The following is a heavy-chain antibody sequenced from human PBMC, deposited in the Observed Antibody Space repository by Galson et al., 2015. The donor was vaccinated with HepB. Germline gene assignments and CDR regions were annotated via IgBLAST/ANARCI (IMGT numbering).Heavy chain of an antibody. CDR1: GYTFPNYG. J-gene: IGHJ4*02. D-gene: IGHD4-17*01. V-gene: IGHV1-18*01. CDR2: ISGYNGNR. Sequence: QSGAEVKKPGTSVKVSCKASGYTFPNYGVSWVRQAPGQGLEWMGWISGYNGNRQYAQKFQGRVTVTTDTSTNTVYLELRSLRSDDTAVYYCARDTAYGDSSLCYWGQGTLVTVSS. CDR3: ARDTAYGDSSLCY.